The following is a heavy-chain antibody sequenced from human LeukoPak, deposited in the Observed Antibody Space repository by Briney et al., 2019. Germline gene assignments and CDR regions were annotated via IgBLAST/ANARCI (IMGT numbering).Heavy chain of an antibody. CDR1: GGSITDSNHY. J-gene: IGHJ1*01. CDR2: FHDGSP. CDR3: ARGRRWGTYGYPED. Sequence: SETLSLTCTVSGGSITDSNHYWSWIRQPPGQGLEGLGSFHDGSPYYNPSLKSRVTLSLATSKNQFSLNLNSVTAADTAVYYYARGRRWGTYGYPEDWGQGTLVTVAS. D-gene: IGHD5-18*01. V-gene: IGHV4-39*07.